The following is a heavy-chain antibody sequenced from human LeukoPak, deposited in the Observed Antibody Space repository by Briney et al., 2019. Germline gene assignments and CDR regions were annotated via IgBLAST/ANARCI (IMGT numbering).Heavy chain of an antibody. J-gene: IGHJ6*03. CDR2: INHSGST. D-gene: IGHD2-2*01. Sequence: SETLSLTCAVYGGSFSGYYWSWIRQPPGKGLEWIGEINHSGSTNYNPSLKSRVTISVDTSKNQFSLKLSPVTAADTAVYYCARAAVVPAAIWYYYYMDVWGKGTMVTVSS. V-gene: IGHV4-34*01. CDR3: ARAAVVPAAIWYYYYMDV. CDR1: GGSFSGYY.